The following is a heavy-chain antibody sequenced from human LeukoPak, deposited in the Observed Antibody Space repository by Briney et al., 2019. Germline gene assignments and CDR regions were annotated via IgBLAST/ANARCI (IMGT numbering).Heavy chain of an antibody. V-gene: IGHV3-21*01. D-gene: IGHD3-9*01. CDR1: GFTFSSYV. CDR3: ARANRFDWLLKAIYNWFDP. J-gene: IGHJ5*02. CDR2: ISSSSSYI. Sequence: KPGGSLRLSCAASGFTFSSYVMNWVRQAPGKGLEWVSSISSSSSYIYYADSVKGRFTISRDNAKNSLYLQMNSLRAEDTAVYYCARANRFDWLLKAIYNWFDPWGQGTLVTVSS.